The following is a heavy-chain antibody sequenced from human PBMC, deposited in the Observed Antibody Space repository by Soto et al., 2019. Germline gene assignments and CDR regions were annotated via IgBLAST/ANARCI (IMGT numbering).Heavy chain of an antibody. CDR1: GGSISSSNW. V-gene: IGHV4-4*02. D-gene: IGHD3-3*01. CDR3: ARKGGVTIFGVVIYYYYGMDV. Sequence: QVQLQESGPGLVKPSGTLSLTCAVSGGSISSSNWWSWVRQPPGKGLEWIGEIYHSGSTNYNPSLKSRVTISVDKSKNQFSLTLSSVTASDTAVYYCARKGGVTIFGVVIYYYYGMDVWGQGTTVTVSS. J-gene: IGHJ6*02. CDR2: IYHSGST.